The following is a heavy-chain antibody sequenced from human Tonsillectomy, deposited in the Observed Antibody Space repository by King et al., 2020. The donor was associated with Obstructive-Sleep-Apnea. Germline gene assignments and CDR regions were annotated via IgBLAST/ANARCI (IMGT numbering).Heavy chain of an antibody. D-gene: IGHD1-1*01. CDR1: GFTFDDYG. J-gene: IGHJ4*02. Sequence: VQLVESGGGLVQPGRSLRLSCAASGFTFDDYGMHWVRQAPGKGLEWVSGISWSSGSIDYADSVKGRFTISRDKAKNSLYLQMKSLRGEDTALYYCAKNRSSDWNGPLDYWGQGTPVTVSS. CDR2: ISWSSGSI. CDR3: AKNRSSDWNGPLDY. V-gene: IGHV3-9*01.